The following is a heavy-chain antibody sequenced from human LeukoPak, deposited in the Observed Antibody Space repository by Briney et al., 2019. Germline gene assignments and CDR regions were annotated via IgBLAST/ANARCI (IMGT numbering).Heavy chain of an antibody. CDR1: GGSISSYY. V-gene: IGHV4-59*01. J-gene: IGHJ4*02. D-gene: IGHD6-19*01. CDR2: IYYSGST. Sequence: SETLSLTCTVSGGSISSYYWSWIRQPPGKGLEWIGYIYYSGSTNYNPSLKSRVTMSVDTSKNQFSLELSSVTAADTAVYFCARSILTVAGPFDYWGQGTLVTVSS. CDR3: ARSILTVAGPFDY.